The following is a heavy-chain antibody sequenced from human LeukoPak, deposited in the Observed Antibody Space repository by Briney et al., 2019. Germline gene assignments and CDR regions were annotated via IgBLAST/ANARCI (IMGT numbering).Heavy chain of an antibody. D-gene: IGHD3-3*01. CDR3: ARPRGTIFGVVIKPPFDY. V-gene: IGHV3-33*01. CDR1: GFTFSSYG. J-gene: IGHJ4*02. Sequence: GRSLRLSCAASGFTFSSYGMHWVRQAPGKGLEWVAVIWYDGSNKYYADSVKGRFTISRDNSKNTLYLQMNSLRAEDTAVYYCARPRGTIFGVVIKPPFDYWGQGTLVTVPS. CDR2: IWYDGSNK.